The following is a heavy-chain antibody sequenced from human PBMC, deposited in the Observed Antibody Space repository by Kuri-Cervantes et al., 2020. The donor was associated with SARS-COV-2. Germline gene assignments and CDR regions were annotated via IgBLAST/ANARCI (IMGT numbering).Heavy chain of an antibody. CDR2: ISSSSSYI. CDR3: ARVTTVTEGY. CDR1: GFTFSSYN. J-gene: IGHJ4*02. Sequence: GESLKISCAASGFTFSSYNMNWVRQAPGKGREWVSSISSSSSYIYYADSVKGRFTISRDNAKNSLYLQMNSLRAEDTAVYYCARVTTVTEGYWGQGTLVTVSS. D-gene: IGHD4-11*01. V-gene: IGHV3-21*01.